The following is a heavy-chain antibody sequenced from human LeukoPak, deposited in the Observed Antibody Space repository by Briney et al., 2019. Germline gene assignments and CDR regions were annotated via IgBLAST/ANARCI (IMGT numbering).Heavy chain of an antibody. V-gene: IGHV3-23*01. J-gene: IGHJ5*02. D-gene: IGHD3-22*01. CDR1: GFTFSSYA. Sequence: GGSLRLSCAASGFTFSSYAMSWVRQAPGKGLEWVSSISGSGNRTYYADSVKGRYTISRDNSKNTLFLQMNSLRAEDTAVYYCAKDSLTYYYDSSGYYQFGWFDPWGQGTLVTVSS. CDR3: AKDSLTYYYDSSGYYQFGWFDP. CDR2: ISGSGNRT.